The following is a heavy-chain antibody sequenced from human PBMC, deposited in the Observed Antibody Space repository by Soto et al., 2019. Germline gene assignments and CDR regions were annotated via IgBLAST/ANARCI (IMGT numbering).Heavy chain of an antibody. CDR1: GGTFSSYA. CDR3: ARDQAYCGGDCYSGYFDY. Sequence: ASVKVSCKASGGTFSSYAISWVRQAPGQGLEWMGGIIPIFGTANYAQKFQGRVTITADESTNTAYMELSSLRSEDTAVYYCARDQAYCGGDCYSGYFDYWGQGTLVTVSS. CDR2: IIPIFGTA. J-gene: IGHJ4*02. V-gene: IGHV1-69*13. D-gene: IGHD2-21*02.